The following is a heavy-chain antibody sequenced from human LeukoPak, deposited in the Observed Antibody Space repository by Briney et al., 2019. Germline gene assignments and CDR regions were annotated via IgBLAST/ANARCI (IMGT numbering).Heavy chain of an antibody. V-gene: IGHV3-30*18. CDR3: AKDTSLSSYGATLDY. D-gene: IGHD4/OR15-4a*01. CDR2: ISYDGSNK. Sequence: GGSLRLSCAASGFTFSSYGMHWVRQAPGKGLEWVAVISYDGSNKYYADSVKGRFTISRDNSKNTLYLQMNSLRAEDTAVYYCAKDTSLSSYGATLDYWGQGTLVTVSS. CDR1: GFTFSSYG. J-gene: IGHJ4*02.